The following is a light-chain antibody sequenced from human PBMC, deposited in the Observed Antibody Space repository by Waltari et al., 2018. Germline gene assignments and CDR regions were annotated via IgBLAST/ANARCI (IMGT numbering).Light chain of an antibody. J-gene: IGLJ3*02. CDR3: QAWDSNVAV. V-gene: IGLV3-1*01. Sequence: SFELIQPPSESVSPGQTASVSCSGEKLGDKYVYWYQQKPGQSPMLVMFQDNKRPSGIPARFSGANSGNTATLTSSETQAIDEADYYCQAWDSNVAVFGRGTKVTVL. CDR1: KLGDKY. CDR2: QDN.